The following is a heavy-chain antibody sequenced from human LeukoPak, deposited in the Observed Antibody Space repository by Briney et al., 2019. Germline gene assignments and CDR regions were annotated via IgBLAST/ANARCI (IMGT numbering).Heavy chain of an antibody. CDR2: IYYSGST. CDR1: GGSISSGDYY. D-gene: IGHD3-16*02. CDR3: ARAQRYLLLFDP. Sequence: PSETLSLTGTVSGGSISSGDYYWSWIRQPPGKGLEWIGYIYYSGSTYYNPSLKSRVTISVDTSKNQFSLKLSSVTAADTAVYYCARAQRYLLLFDPWGQGTLVTVSS. V-gene: IGHV4-30-4*01. J-gene: IGHJ5*02.